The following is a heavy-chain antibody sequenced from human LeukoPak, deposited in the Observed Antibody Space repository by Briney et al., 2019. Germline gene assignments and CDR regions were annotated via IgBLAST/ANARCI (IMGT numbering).Heavy chain of an antibody. CDR1: GYTFTSYY. CDR3: TTATHSGYASGWYAYDY. D-gene: IGHD6-19*01. Sequence: GASVKVSCKASGYTFTSYYMHWVRQATGQGLEWMGWITPNNGDTNYAQKFQGRATMTTDTSISTAYLELNRLRSDDTAGSYITTATHSGYASGWYAYDYWGQGTLVTVSS. V-gene: IGHV1-2*02. J-gene: IGHJ4*02. CDR2: ITPNNGDT.